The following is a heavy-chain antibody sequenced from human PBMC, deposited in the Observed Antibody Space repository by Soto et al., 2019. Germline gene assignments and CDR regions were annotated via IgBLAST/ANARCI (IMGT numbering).Heavy chain of an antibody. CDR2: INSDGSCT. CDR3: VDPYCLDY. V-gene: IGHV3-74*01. Sequence: GGSLRLSCAASGFTLSSHWMHWVRQAPGKGLVWVSRINSDGSCTSYADSVKGRFTISRDNAKNTLYLQMNSLRAEDTALYYCVDPYCLDYWGQGTLVTVSS. D-gene: IGHD2-15*01. J-gene: IGHJ4*02. CDR1: GFTLSSHW.